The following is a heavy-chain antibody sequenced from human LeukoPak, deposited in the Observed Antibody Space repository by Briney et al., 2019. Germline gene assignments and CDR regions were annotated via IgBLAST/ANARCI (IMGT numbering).Heavy chain of an antibody. CDR3: ARRTRCGHFIDY. CDR1: GASFSADY. CDR2: INHTDIT. Sequence: SETLSLTCAVAGASFSADYWSWIRQPPEKVREWLGEINHTDITDYNPSLKSRVTISVDTSTNQFSLRLSSVTAAASAVYYCARRTRCGHFIDYWGQGTLVTVSS. J-gene: IGHJ4*02. D-gene: IGHD4/OR15-4a*01. V-gene: IGHV4-34*01.